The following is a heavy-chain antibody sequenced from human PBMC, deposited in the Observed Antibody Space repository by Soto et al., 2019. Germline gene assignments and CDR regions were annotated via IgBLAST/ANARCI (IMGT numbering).Heavy chain of an antibody. CDR1: GGTFSSYA. CDR3: ARGVTTYFAYFDY. Sequence: ASVKVSCKASGGTFSSYAISWVRQAPGQRLEWMGWINAGNGNTKYSQKIQGRVTITRDTSASTAYMELSSLRSEDTAVYYCARGVTTYFAYFDYWGQGTLVTVSS. D-gene: IGHD3-22*01. CDR2: INAGNGNT. J-gene: IGHJ4*02. V-gene: IGHV1-3*01.